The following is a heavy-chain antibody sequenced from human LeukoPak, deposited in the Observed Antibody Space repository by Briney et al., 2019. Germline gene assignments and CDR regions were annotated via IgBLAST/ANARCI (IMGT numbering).Heavy chain of an antibody. CDR3: ARERVGAPFDY. V-gene: IGHV1-2*06. CDR1: GYIFTDYY. D-gene: IGHD1-26*01. Sequence: ASVKVSCKASGYIFTDYYMHWVRQAPGQELGWMGRINPNSGGTNYAQKFQGRVTMTRDTSISTAYMELSRLRSDDTAVYYCARERVGAPFDYWGQGTLVTVSS. J-gene: IGHJ4*02. CDR2: INPNSGGT.